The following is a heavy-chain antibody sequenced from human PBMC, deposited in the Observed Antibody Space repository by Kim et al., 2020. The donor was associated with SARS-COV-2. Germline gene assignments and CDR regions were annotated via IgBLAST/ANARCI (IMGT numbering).Heavy chain of an antibody. CDR2: IKQDGSEK. J-gene: IGHJ1*01. Sequence: GGSLRLSCAASGFTFSIYWMSWVRQAPGKGLEWVANIKQDGSEKYYVDSVKGRFTISRDNAKNSLYLQMNSLRAEDTAVYYCARDSLITAMELRGFWGQG. CDR1: GFTFSIYW. CDR3: ARDSLITAMELRGF. D-gene: IGHD5-18*01. V-gene: IGHV3-7*01.